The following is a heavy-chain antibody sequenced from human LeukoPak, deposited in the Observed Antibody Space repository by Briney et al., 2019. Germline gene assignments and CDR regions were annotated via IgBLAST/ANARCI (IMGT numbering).Heavy chain of an antibody. CDR1: GFSFSSYW. CDR2: TKQDGSEK. J-gene: IGHJ4*02. CDR3: VREDRSCYYY. V-gene: IGHV3-7*03. Sequence: GGSLRLSCAASGFSFSSYWMAWVRQAPGKRLEWVASTKQDGSEKYYADSVKGRFTMSKDNSKNSIYLQMNSLRAEDTAVYYCVREDRSCYYYWGQGTLVTVSS. D-gene: IGHD2-15*01.